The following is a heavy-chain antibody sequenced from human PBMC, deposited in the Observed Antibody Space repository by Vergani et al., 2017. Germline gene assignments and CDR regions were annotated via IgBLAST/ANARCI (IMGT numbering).Heavy chain of an antibody. D-gene: IGHD3-9*01. Sequence: QVQVVQSGAEVKKSGASVKVSCKTSGYTFRNYYMHWVRQAPGQGLEWMGIINPSGGHTNYAQKFQGRVTMTRDTSTSTVYMELSSLRSEDTAIYYCSRGYYGILTGYRYWGQGTLVTVSA. CDR2: INPSGGHT. CDR3: SRGYYGILTGYRY. J-gene: IGHJ4*02. CDR1: GYTFRNYY. V-gene: IGHV1-46*03.